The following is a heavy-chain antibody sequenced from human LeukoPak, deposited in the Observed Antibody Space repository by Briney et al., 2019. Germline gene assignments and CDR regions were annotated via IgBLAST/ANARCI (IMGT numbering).Heavy chain of an antibody. Sequence: GGSLRLSCVASGFTFSSYAMHWVRQTPGKGLEYVSGINSNGGSTHYANSVKGRFTISRDNSKHTLYLQMGSLRTEDMAVYYCAKSHGSSSWGFDYWGQGTLVTVSS. CDR2: INSNGGST. D-gene: IGHD6-6*01. CDR1: GFTFSSYA. J-gene: IGHJ4*02. V-gene: IGHV3-64*01. CDR3: AKSHGSSSWGFDY.